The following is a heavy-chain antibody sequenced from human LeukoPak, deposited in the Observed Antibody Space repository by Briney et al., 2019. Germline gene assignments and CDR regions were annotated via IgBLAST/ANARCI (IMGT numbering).Heavy chain of an antibody. Sequence: GGSLRLSCAASGFTFSSYAMSWVRQAPGKGLEWVSAISGSGGSTYYADSVEGRFTISRDNSKNTLYLQMNSLRAEDTAVYYCAKDQVEWLVGNAFDIWGQGTMVTVSS. V-gene: IGHV3-23*01. D-gene: IGHD6-19*01. CDR3: AKDQVEWLVGNAFDI. CDR2: ISGSGGST. CDR1: GFTFSSYA. J-gene: IGHJ3*02.